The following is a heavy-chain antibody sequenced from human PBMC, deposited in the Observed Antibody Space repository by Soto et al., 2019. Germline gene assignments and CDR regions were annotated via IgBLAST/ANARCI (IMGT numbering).Heavy chain of an antibody. J-gene: IGHJ1*01. Sequence: SETLSLTCSVSGGSISSSSFHWGWIRQPPGKGLECLGNIFYSGSTYYNPSLKSRVTISADTSKNQFSLKLSSVTAADTAVYYCATAMGGDSGGHFHHWGQGTLVTVSS. CDR1: GGSISSSSFH. CDR2: IFYSGST. V-gene: IGHV4-39*01. CDR3: ATAMGGDSGGHFHH. D-gene: IGHD4-17*01.